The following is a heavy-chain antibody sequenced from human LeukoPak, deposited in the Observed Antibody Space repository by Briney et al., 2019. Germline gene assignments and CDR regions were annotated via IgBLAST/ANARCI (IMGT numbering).Heavy chain of an antibody. CDR3: ARGRGWWTHYFDY. D-gene: IGHD6-19*01. V-gene: IGHV3-48*01. Sequence: GGSLRLSRAASGFTFSSYSMNWVRQAPGKGLEWVSYISSSSSTIYYADSVKGRFTISRDNAKNSLYLQMNSLRAEDTAVYYCARGRGWWTHYFDYWGQGTLVTVSS. CDR1: GFTFSSYS. CDR2: ISSSSSTI. J-gene: IGHJ4*02.